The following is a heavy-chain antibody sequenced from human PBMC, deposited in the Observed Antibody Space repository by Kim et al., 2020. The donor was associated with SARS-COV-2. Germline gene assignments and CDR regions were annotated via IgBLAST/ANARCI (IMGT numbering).Heavy chain of an antibody. D-gene: IGHD2-2*01. CDR2: INHSGST. CDR1: GGSFSGYY. Sequence: SETLSLTCAVYGGSFSGYYWSWIRQPPGKGLEWIGEINHSGSTNYNPSLKSRVTISVDTSKNQFSLKLSSVTAADTAVYYCARGPRQYQLLWGIDAFDIWGQGTMVTVSS. J-gene: IGHJ3*02. V-gene: IGHV4-34*01. CDR3: ARGPRQYQLLWGIDAFDI.